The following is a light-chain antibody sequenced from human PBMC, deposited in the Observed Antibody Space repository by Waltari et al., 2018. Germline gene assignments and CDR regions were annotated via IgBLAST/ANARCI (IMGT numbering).Light chain of an antibody. J-gene: IGLJ3*02. CDR2: AVS. CDR3: NSYAGSSSWV. V-gene: IGLV2-14*01. CDR1: SSDVGFYHY. Sequence: QSALTQPASVSGSPGQSITLSFTGTSSDVGFYHYVAWYQQHPGKAPELMIYAVSARPSWVSNRFSGSKSGNTASLTISGRQAEDEADYYCNSYAGSSSWVFGGGTKLTVL.